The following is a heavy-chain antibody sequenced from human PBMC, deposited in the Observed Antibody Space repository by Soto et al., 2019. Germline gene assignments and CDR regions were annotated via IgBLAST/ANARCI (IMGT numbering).Heavy chain of an antibody. CDR2: ISAYNGNT. J-gene: IGHJ6*01. D-gene: IGHD1-26*01. CDR1: GYTFTSYG. V-gene: IGHV1-18*01. CDR3: ARVRPVFPPMVGATFRPYSSGMGV. Sequence: GASVKVSCKASGYTFTSYGISWVRQAPGQGLEWMGWISAYNGNTNYAQKLQGRVTMTTDTSTSTAYMELRSLRSDDTAVYYCARVRPVFPPMVGATFRPYSSGMGVW.